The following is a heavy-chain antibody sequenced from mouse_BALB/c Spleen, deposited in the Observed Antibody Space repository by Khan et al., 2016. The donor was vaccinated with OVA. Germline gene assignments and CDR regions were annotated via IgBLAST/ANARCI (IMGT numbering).Heavy chain of an antibody. CDR2: LNPTSGYT. J-gene: IGHJ2*01. CDR1: GYTFTTYW. V-gene: IGHV1-7*01. CDR3: TRDRIDY. Sequence: QVQLKQSGAELAKPGASVKMSCKASGYTFTTYWMHWVKQRPGQGLEWIGYLNPTSGYTDYNEKFKDRAPFSADKSSSTAYMQLSSLTSEDSAVYYCTRDRIDYWGQGTTLTVSS.